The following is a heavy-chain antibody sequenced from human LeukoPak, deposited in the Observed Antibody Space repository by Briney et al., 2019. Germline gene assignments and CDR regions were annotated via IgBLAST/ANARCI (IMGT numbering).Heavy chain of an antibody. V-gene: IGHV1-69*04. D-gene: IGHD3-16*01. CDR2: IIPIFGIA. Sequence: SVKVSCKASGGTFSSYAISWVRQAPGQGLEWMGRIIPIFGIANYAKKFQGRVTSTADKSTRTAYMELSSLRYEDTAVYYCPREPEGESFDYWGQGTLVTVSS. J-gene: IGHJ4*02. CDR3: PREPEGESFDY. CDR1: GGTFSSYA.